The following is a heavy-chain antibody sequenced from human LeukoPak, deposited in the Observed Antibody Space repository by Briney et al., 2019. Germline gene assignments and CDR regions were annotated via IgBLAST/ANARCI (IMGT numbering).Heavy chain of an antibody. CDR3: ARAGAYYTSGSYLGY. CDR1: DGSINSYY. D-gene: IGHD3-10*01. CDR2: IYTTGRT. V-gene: IGHV4-4*07. Sequence: SETLSLTCTVSDGSINSYYWSWIRQPAGKGLEWIGRIYTTGRTNYNPSLKSRVTMSVDTSKNQISLNLNSVTAADTAVYYCARAGAYYTSGSYLGYWGQGTLVTVSS. J-gene: IGHJ4*02.